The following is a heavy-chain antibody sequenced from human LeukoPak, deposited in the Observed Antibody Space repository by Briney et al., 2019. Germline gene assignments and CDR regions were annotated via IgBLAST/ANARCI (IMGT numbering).Heavy chain of an antibody. J-gene: IGHJ4*01. V-gene: IGHV3-23*01. D-gene: IGHD2-15*01. CDR2: ISGSGGST. CDR1: GFTFSSYA. Sequence: GGSLRLSCAASGFTFSSYAMSWVRQAPGKGLEWVSAISGSGGSTYYADSVKGRFTISRDNSKNTLYLQMNSLRAEDTAVYYCAKDIGREYCSGGSCGYWGHGTLVTVSS. CDR3: AKDIGREYCSGGSCGY.